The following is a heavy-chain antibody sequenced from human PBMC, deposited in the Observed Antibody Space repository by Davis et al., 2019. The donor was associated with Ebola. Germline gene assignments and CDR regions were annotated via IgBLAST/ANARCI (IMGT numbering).Heavy chain of an antibody. J-gene: IGHJ4*02. CDR1: GFTFSSYA. V-gene: IGHV3-23*01. CDR3: AKSRIAAAVLQHFDY. CDR2: ISGSGGST. Sequence: GGSLRLSCAASGFTFSSYAMSWVRQAPGKRLEWVSGISGSGGSTYYADSVKGRFTISRDNSKNTLYLQMNSLRVEDTAVYYCAKSRIAAAVLQHFDYWGQGTLVTVSS. D-gene: IGHD6-13*01.